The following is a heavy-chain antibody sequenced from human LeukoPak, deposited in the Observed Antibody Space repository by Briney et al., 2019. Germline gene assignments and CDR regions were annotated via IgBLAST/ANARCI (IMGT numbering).Heavy chain of an antibody. CDR1: GGSISSSSYY. D-gene: IGHD2-2*01. J-gene: IGHJ6*03. V-gene: IGHV4-39*01. Sequence: KSSETLSLTCTVSGGSISSSSYYWGWIRQPPGKGLEWIGSIYYSGSTYYNPSLKSRVTISVDTSKNQFSLKLSSVTAADTAVYYCARHRREYCSNTSCHYYYYYYMDVWGKGTTVTVSS. CDR2: IYYSGST. CDR3: ARHRREYCSNTSCHYYYYYYMDV.